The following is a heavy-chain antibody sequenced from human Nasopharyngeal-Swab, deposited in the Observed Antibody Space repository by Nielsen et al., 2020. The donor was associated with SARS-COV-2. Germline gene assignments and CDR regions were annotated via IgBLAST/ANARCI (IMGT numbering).Heavy chain of an antibody. CDR3: ARETPDSSGFGY. V-gene: IGHV4-34*01. Sequence: GSLRLSCAVYGGSFSGYYWSWIRQPPGKGLEWIGEINHSGSTNYNPSLKSRVTISVDTSKNQFSLKLSSVTAADTAVYYCARETPDSSGFGYWGQGTLVTVSS. CDR2: INHSGST. D-gene: IGHD3-22*01. CDR1: GGSFSGYY. J-gene: IGHJ4*02.